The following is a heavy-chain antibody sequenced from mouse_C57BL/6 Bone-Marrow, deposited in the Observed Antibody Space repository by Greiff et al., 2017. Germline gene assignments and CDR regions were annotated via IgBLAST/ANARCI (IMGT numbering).Heavy chain of an antibody. J-gene: IGHJ1*03. CDR2: IYPGSGST. D-gene: IGHD1-1*01. V-gene: IGHV1-55*01. Sequence: QVQLQLPGAELVKPGASVKMSCKASGYTFTSYWITWVKQRPGQGLEWIGDIYPGSGSTNYNEKFKSKATLTVDTSSSTAYMQLSSLTSEDSAVYYCARSHYYGSSSYWYFDVWGTGTTVTVSS. CDR3: ARSHYYGSSSYWYFDV. CDR1: GYTFTSYW.